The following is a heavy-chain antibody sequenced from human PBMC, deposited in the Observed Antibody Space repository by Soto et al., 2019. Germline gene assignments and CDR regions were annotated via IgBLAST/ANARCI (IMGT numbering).Heavy chain of an antibody. Sequence: PGGSLRLSCAASGSIFKMYWMHWVRQGPGKGLVWISRIYNDGTYSDYADSVRGRFTISRDNVNDTLYLQMNNLRDEDSGLYYCTRGPRPISTGTGAYWGKGTQCTVSS. CDR1: GSIFKMYW. V-gene: IGHV3-74*01. CDR3: TRGPRPISTGTGAY. J-gene: IGHJ4*02. D-gene: IGHD3-10*01. CDR2: IYNDGTYS.